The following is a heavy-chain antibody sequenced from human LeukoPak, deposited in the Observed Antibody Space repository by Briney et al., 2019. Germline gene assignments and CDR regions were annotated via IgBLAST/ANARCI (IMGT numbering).Heavy chain of an antibody. J-gene: IGHJ4*02. CDR2: INWNGGST. CDR3: ARDGIDYDSSGYLDY. V-gene: IGHV3-20*04. CDR1: GLTFDDYG. Sequence: GGSLRLSCAASGLTFDDYGMSWVRQAPGKGLEWVSGINWNGGSTGCADSVKGRFTISRDNAKNSLYLQMNSLRAEDTALYYCARDGIDYDSSGYLDYWGQGTLVTVSS. D-gene: IGHD3-22*01.